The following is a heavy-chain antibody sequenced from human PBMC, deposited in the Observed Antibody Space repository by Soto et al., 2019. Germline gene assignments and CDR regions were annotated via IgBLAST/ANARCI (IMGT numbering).Heavy chain of an antibody. CDR2: ISGSGGST. V-gene: IGHV3-23*01. CDR3: AIARQWLSAWFDP. J-gene: IGHJ5*02. Sequence: EVHLLESGGGLVQPGGSLRLSCAASGFTFSSYAMSWVRQAPGKGLEWVSAISGSGGSTYYADSVKGRFTISRDNSKNTLYLQMNSLRAEDTAVYYCAIARQWLSAWFDPWGQGTLVTVSS. CDR1: GFTFSSYA. D-gene: IGHD6-19*01.